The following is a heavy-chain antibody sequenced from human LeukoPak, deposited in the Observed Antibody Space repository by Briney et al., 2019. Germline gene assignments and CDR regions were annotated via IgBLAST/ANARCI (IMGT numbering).Heavy chain of an antibody. D-gene: IGHD2-2*01. CDR2: IYYSGST. CDR1: GGSISSYY. Sequence: PSETLSLTCTVSGGSISSYYWSWIRQPPGKGLEWIGYIYYSGSTNYNPSLKSRVTISVDTSKNQFSLKLSSVTAADTAVYYCARGEYCSSTSCYLTAFDIWGQGTMVTVSS. CDR3: ARGEYCSSTSCYLTAFDI. V-gene: IGHV4-59*01. J-gene: IGHJ3*02.